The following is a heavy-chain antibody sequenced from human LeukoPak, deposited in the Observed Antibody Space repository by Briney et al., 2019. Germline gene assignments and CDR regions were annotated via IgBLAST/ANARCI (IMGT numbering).Heavy chain of an antibody. CDR3: ARVAPSTTFGVVTHRIFDY. J-gene: IGHJ4*02. Sequence: SSETLSLTCTVSGGSISTSNYYWGWIRQPPGKGLDWIGSIYYSGSTYYSPSLKSRVTISVDTSKNQFSPRLTSVTAADTAMYYCARVAPSTTFGVVTHRIFDYWGQGTLVTVSS. CDR2: IYYSGST. CDR1: GGSISTSNYY. D-gene: IGHD3-3*01. V-gene: IGHV4-39*07.